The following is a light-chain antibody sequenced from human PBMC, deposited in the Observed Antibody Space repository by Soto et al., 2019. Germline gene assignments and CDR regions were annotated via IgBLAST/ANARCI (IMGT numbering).Light chain of an antibody. V-gene: IGLV2-23*01. CDR1: SSDVGNYDL. CDR3: CSYAGDLAL. J-gene: IGLJ2*01. Sequence: QSVLTQPASVSGSPGQSITISCTGTSSDVGNYDLVSWYQQHPGKAPRLMIYEDTKRPSGVTYRFSGSKSGNTASLAISGLQAEDEADYYCCSYAGDLALFGGGTKVTVL. CDR2: EDT.